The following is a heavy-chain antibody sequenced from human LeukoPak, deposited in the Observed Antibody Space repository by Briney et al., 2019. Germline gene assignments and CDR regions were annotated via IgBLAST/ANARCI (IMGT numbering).Heavy chain of an antibody. J-gene: IGHJ4*02. CDR3: VRDRAYDAFDY. V-gene: IGHV3-7*01. Sequence: GGSLRLSCVASGFTFSTPWMAWVRQAPGKGLQWLGNINPDGSRTDYVASVKDRFTISRDNAENSLFLQMDSLREEDTAVYYCVRDRAYDAFDYWGRGTLLTVSS. D-gene: IGHD5-12*01. CDR1: GFTFSTPW. CDR2: INPDGSRT.